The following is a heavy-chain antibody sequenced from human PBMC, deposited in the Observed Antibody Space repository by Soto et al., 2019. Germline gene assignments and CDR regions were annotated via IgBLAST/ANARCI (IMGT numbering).Heavy chain of an antibody. V-gene: IGHV1-2*04. Sequence: ASVKVSCKASGYTFTGYYMHWVRQAPGQGLEWMGWINPNSGGTNYAQKFQGWVTMTRDTSISTAYMELSRLRSDDTAVYYCAREVDDSSGYVVIFDYWGQGTLVTVSS. CDR2: INPNSGGT. J-gene: IGHJ4*02. CDR1: GYTFTGYY. D-gene: IGHD3-22*01. CDR3: AREVDDSSGYVVIFDY.